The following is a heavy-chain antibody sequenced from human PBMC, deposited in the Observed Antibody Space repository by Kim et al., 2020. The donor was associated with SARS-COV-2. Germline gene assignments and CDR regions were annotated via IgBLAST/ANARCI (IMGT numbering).Heavy chain of an antibody. J-gene: IGHJ6*02. Sequence: GGSLRLSCAASGFTFSSYGMHWVRQAPGKGLEWVAVIRYDGSNKYYADSVKGRFTISRDNSKNTLYLQMNSLRAEDTAVYYCAKDINYYDSSGYYRGTGLPGMDVWGQGTPVTVSS. D-gene: IGHD3-22*01. CDR2: IRYDGSNK. V-gene: IGHV3-33*06. CDR3: AKDINYYDSSGYYRGTGLPGMDV. CDR1: GFTFSSYG.